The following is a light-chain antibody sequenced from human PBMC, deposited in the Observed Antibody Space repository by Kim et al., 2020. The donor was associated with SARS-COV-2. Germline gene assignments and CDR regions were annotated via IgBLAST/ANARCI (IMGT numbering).Light chain of an antibody. CDR1: QRSRWW. CDR2: RAS. J-gene: IGKJ4*01. Sequence: ASGGERVTITCRASQRSRWWLGWYQQKTGKAPRLLIYRASSLESGVPSRFSGSGSGTDFTLTISSLQPDDFATYYCQQYSSYSALTFGGGTKLEI. CDR3: QQYSSYSALT. V-gene: IGKV1-5*03.